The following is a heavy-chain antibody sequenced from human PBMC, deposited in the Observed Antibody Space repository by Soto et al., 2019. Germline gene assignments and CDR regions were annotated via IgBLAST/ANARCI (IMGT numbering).Heavy chain of an antibody. CDR1: GRPVSSGGYY. CDR2: IYHIVSP. V-gene: IGHV4-31*03. Sequence: QVQLQESGPGLVKPSQTLSLTCTVSGRPVSSGGYYWTWIRQLPGKGLEWIGNIYHIVSPSYNPSLKSRLSMSLDTSKNQFSLNLTSVTAADTAIYYCVSDRALDSSGHWFDSWGEGTLVTVSS. J-gene: IGHJ5*01. D-gene: IGHD6-19*01. CDR3: VSDRALDSSGHWFDS.